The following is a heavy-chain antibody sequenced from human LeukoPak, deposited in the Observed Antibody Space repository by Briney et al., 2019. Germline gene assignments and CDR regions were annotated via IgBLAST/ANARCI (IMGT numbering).Heavy chain of an antibody. V-gene: IGHV3-30-3*01. CDR2: FSYDGNHI. J-gene: IGHJ4*02. CDR3: ARDRVQIWLYVGTFDT. D-gene: IGHD5-18*01. Sequence: GGSLRLSCAASGFTLHSYNMFWVRQTPGNGLEWVAVFSYDGNHIDYSASVRGRFTISRDLSKNTLYLQMNSVRDEDTAIYYCARDRVQIWLYVGTFDTWGQGTLVTVSS. CDR1: GFTLHSYN.